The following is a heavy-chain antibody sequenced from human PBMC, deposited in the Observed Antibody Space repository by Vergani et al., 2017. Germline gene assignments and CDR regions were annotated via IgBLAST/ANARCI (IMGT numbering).Heavy chain of an antibody. V-gene: IGHV4-30-4*08. D-gene: IGHD5-12*01. Sequence: QLQLQESGPGLVKPSETLSLTCTVSGGSISSGYYWGWIRQPPGKGLEWIGYIYYSGSTYYNPSLKSRVTISVDTSKNQFSLKLSSVTAADTAVYYCARDSSPWLRISSWGQGTLVTVSS. CDR1: GGSISSGYY. J-gene: IGHJ4*02. CDR2: IYYSGST. CDR3: ARDSSPWLRISS.